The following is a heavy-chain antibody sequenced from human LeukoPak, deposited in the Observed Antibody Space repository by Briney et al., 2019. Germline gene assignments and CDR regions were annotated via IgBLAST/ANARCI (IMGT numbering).Heavy chain of an antibody. J-gene: IGHJ4*02. D-gene: IGHD3-10*01. CDR2: ISAYNGNT. V-gene: IGHV1-18*01. Sequence: ASVKVSFKASGYTFTIYGISWARQAPGQGREWMGWISAYNGNTNYTQKLQGRGTITTDTSTSTAYMELRSLRSDDTAVYYCARYPHYYGSGSYGYWGQGTLVTVSS. CDR1: GYTFTIYG. CDR3: ARYPHYYGSGSYGY.